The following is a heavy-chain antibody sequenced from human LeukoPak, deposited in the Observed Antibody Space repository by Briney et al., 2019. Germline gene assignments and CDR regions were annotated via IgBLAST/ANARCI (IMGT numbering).Heavy chain of an antibody. CDR3: ARDQELGF. J-gene: IGHJ4*02. D-gene: IGHD3-10*01. CDR1: GYSISSGYY. CDR2: SYISGST. V-gene: IGHV4-38-2*02. Sequence: PSETLSLTCAVSGYSISSGYYWGWIRQPAGKGLEWIGRSYISGSTDYNPSLKSRVTVSVDTSQNQFSLKLTSVTAADTAVYYCARDQELGFWGQGTLVTVSS.